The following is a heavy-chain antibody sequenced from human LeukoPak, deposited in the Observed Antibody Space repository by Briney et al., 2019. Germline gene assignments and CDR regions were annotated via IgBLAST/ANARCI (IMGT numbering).Heavy chain of an antibody. Sequence: ASVKVSCKASGYTFTSYYMHWVRQAPGQGLEWMGIINPSGGSTSYAQKFQGRVTMTRDTSTGTVYMEPSSLRSEDTAVYYCARDHSGYSGYVLHYNWFDPWGQGTLVTVSS. J-gene: IGHJ5*02. CDR2: INPSGGST. CDR3: ARDHSGYSGYVLHYNWFDP. D-gene: IGHD5-12*01. V-gene: IGHV1-46*01. CDR1: GYTFTSYY.